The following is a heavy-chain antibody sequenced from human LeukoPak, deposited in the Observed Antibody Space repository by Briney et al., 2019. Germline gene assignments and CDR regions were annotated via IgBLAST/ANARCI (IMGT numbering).Heavy chain of an antibody. D-gene: IGHD3-3*01. V-gene: IGHV3-23*01. Sequence: GRSLRLSCAASGFTFSNYAMSWLRQAPGKGLEWVSTVVGGGDNTHYADSVKGRFTISRNNSENTLFLQMNSLKTEDTAVYYCTTGSPFLLEWFHWGPGTLVTVSS. CDR1: GFTFSNYA. J-gene: IGHJ4*02. CDR3: TTGSPFLLEWFH. CDR2: VVGGGDNT.